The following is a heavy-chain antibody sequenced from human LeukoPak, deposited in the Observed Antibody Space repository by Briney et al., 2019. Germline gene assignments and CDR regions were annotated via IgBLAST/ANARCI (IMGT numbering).Heavy chain of an antibody. J-gene: IGHJ4*02. V-gene: IGHV3-21*01. CDR3: ARANSGYPRY. D-gene: IGHD6-13*01. CDR2: IGISSNKI. Sequence: PGGSLRLSCAASGFTLRSYTMNWVRQAPGKGLEWVSSIGISSNKIYYADSVKGRFIISRDNAKNSAYLQMNSLRAEDTAVYYCARANSGYPRYWGQGTLSPSPQ. CDR1: GFTLRSYT.